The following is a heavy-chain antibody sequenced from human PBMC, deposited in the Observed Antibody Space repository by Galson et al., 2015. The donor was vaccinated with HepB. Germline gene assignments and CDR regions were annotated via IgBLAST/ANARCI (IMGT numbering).Heavy chain of an antibody. CDR3: ASAYCSGGSCYDY. CDR1: GFTFSSYW. D-gene: IGHD2-15*01. J-gene: IGHJ4*02. V-gene: IGHV3-7*03. CDR2: IKQDGSEK. Sequence: LRLSCAASGFTFSSYWMSWVRQAPGKGLEWVANIKQDGSEKYYVDSVKGRFTISRDNAKNSLYLQMNSLRAEDTAVYYCASAYCSGGSCYDYWGQGTLVTVSS.